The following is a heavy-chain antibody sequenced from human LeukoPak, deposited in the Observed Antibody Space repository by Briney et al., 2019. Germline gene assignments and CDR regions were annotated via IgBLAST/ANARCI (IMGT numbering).Heavy chain of an antibody. V-gene: IGHV3-7*01. Sequence: GGSLRLSCAASGFTFSSYAMSWVRQAPGKGLEWVANIKQDGSEKYYVDSVKGRFTISRDNAKNSLYLQMNSLRAEDTAVYYCARELYSSGWFDYWGQGTLVTVSS. CDR3: ARELYSSGWFDY. CDR2: IKQDGSEK. CDR1: GFTFSSYA. D-gene: IGHD6-19*01. J-gene: IGHJ4*02.